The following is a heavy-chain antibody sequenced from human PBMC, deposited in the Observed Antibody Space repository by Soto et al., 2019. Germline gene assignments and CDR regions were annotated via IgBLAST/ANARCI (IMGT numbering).Heavy chain of an antibody. CDR3: AKVSPPGVAAA. CDR2: ISGSGGST. CDR1: GFTFSSYA. J-gene: IGHJ4*02. V-gene: IGHV3-23*01. Sequence: PXESLSLSFAASGFTFSSYAMSWVRQAPGKGLEWVSAISGSGGSTYYADSVKGRFTISRDNSKNTLYLQMNSLRAEDTAVYYCAKVSPPGVAAAWGQETLVTVYS. D-gene: IGHD6-13*01.